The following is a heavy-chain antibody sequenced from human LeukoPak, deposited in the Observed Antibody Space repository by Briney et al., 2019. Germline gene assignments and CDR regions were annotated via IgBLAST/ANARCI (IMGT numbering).Heavy chain of an antibody. CDR3: ARVRYYGSGSYPTLPDY. CDR1: GYTFTSYD. D-gene: IGHD3-10*01. CDR2: MNPNSGNT. V-gene: IGHV1-8*01. J-gene: IGHJ4*02. Sequence: GASAKVSCKASGYTFTSYDINWVRQATGQGLEWMGWMNPNSGNTGYAQKFQGRVTMTRNTSISTAYMELSSLRSEDTAVYYCARVRYYGSGSYPTLPDYWGQGTLVTVSS.